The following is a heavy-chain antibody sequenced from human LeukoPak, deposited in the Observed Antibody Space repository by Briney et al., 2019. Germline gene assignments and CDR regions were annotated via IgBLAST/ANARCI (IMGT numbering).Heavy chain of an antibody. V-gene: IGHV3-11*04. D-gene: IGHD3-3*01. CDR1: GFTFSDYY. CDR3: ASLGPSGYYYP. CDR2: ISSSGSTI. Sequence: GGSLRLSCAASGFTFSDYYMTWIRQAPGKGLEWVSYISSSGSTIYYADSVKGRFTISRDDAKNSLYLQMNSLRAEDTAVYCCASLGPSGYYYPWGQGTLVTVSS. J-gene: IGHJ5*02.